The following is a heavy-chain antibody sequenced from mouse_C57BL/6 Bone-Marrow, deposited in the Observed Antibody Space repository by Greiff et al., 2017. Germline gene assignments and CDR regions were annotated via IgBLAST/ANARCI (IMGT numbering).Heavy chain of an antibody. V-gene: IGHV14-4*01. D-gene: IGHD1-1*01. Sequence: EVKLMESGAELVRPGASVKLSCTASGFNIKDDYMHWVKQRPEQGLEWIGWIDPENGDTEYASKFQGKATITADTSSNTAYLQLSSLTSEDTAVYYCTTGDYYGSRGYWGQGTTLTVSS. CDR3: TTGDYYGSRGY. CDR1: GFNIKDDY. CDR2: IDPENGDT. J-gene: IGHJ2*01.